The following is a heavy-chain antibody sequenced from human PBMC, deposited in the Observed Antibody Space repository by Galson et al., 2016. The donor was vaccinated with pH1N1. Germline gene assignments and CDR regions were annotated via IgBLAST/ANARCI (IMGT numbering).Heavy chain of an antibody. Sequence: TLSLTCTVSGGSVSSSGNYWSWIRQHPGKGLEWIGYIHNSGSTYYSPSLKTRVKISVDTSKNQLSLHLSSVTAADTAVYYCAREDIVVGEGWYNGFDVWVQGTTVPVSS. CDR3: AREDIVVGEGWYNGFDV. CDR1: GGSVSSSGNY. CDR2: IHNSGST. V-gene: IGHV4-31*03. J-gene: IGHJ6*02. D-gene: IGHD2-15*01.